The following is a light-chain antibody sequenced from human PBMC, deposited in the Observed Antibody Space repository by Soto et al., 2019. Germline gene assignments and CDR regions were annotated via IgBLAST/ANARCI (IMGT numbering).Light chain of an antibody. CDR2: AAS. Sequence: DIQMTQSPSSLSASVGDRVTITCRASQGINNYLVWYQQKPGTVPKLLIYAASTLQSGGPTRFSGSGSGTDFTLCISGLQREDVATYFCERYDRGPFTFGPGTKVDI. J-gene: IGKJ3*01. V-gene: IGKV1-27*01. CDR3: ERYDRGPFT. CDR1: QGINNY.